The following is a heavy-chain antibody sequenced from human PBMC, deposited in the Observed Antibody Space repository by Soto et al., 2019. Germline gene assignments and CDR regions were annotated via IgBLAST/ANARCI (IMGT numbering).Heavy chain of an antibody. CDR2: IIPIFGTA. D-gene: IGHD1-1*01. J-gene: IGHJ6*02. V-gene: IGHV1-69*01. Sequence: QVQLVQSGAEVKKPGSSVKVSCKASGGTFSSYAISWVRQAPGQGLEWMGGIIPIFGTANYAQKFQGRVTITADESTSTAYMELSSLRSEDTAVYYCARAREGGTGMLEYGMDVWGQGTTVTVSS. CDR3: ARAREGGTGMLEYGMDV. CDR1: GGTFSSYA.